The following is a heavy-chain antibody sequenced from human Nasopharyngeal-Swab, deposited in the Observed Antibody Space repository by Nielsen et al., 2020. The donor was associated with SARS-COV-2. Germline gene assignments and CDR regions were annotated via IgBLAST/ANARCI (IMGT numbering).Heavy chain of an antibody. CDR2: ISSDDSP. CDR3: ARVGYLYLYGAFDI. CDR1: GFTVGRNF. J-gene: IGHJ3*02. Sequence: GGSLRLSCAASGFTVGRNFMSWVRQAPGKGLEWVSFISSDDSPQYAASVKGRFTISRHTSENTMYLQMNSLRAEDTAIYYCARVGYLYLYGAFDIWGQGTLVTVSS. D-gene: IGHD1-1*01. V-gene: IGHV3-53*04.